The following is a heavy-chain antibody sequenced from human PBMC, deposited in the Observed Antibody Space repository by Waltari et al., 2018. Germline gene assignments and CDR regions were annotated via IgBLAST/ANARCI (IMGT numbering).Heavy chain of an antibody. J-gene: IGHJ4*02. Sequence: QVQLVQSGAEVKKPGASVKVSCKVSGYTLTELSMHWVRQAPGKGLEWMGGFDPEDGETIYAQKFQGRVTMTEDTSTDTAYMELSSLRSEDTAVYYCAKGQYDYVWGSYRSHYFDYWGQGTLVTVSS. CDR2: FDPEDGET. D-gene: IGHD3-16*02. CDR3: AKGQYDYVWGSYRSHYFDY. CDR1: GYTLTELS. V-gene: IGHV1-24*01.